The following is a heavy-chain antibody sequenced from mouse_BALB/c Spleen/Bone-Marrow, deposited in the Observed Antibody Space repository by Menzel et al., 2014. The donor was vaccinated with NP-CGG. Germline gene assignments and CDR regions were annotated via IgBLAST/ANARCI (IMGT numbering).Heavy chain of an antibody. V-gene: IGHV1-7*01. CDR1: GYTFTSYW. J-gene: IGHJ3*01. CDR2: INPSTDYT. D-gene: IGHD2-10*02. CDR3: ARRKFGNHGFAY. Sequence: QVHVKQSGAELAKPGASVKMSCKASGYTFTSYWMHWVKQRPGQGLEWIGYINPSTDYTEYNQKFKDKATLTADKSSSTAYMHLSSLTSEDSAVYYCARRKFGNHGFAYWGQGTLVTVSA.